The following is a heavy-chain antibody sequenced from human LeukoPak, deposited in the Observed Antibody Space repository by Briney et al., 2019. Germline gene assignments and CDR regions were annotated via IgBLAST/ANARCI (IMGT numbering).Heavy chain of an antibody. J-gene: IGHJ3*02. D-gene: IGHD5-24*01. CDR3: ARDYRDWAFDI. CDR2: ISSTGRRI. Sequence: PGGSLRLSRAASGFTFRDYDMNWIRQAPGKGLEWVSHISSTGRRIYYADSVKGRFTISRDNAKNSLFLQINGLRAEDTAVYYCARDYRDWAFDIWGQGTVVTVSS. CDR1: GFTFRDYD. V-gene: IGHV3-11*01.